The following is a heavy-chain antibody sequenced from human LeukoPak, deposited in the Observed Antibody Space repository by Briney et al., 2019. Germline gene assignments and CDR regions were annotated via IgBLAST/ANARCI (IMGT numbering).Heavy chain of an antibody. J-gene: IGHJ4*02. V-gene: IGHV3-7*01. CDR2: IKQDGSEK. CDR1: GFTFSSYW. D-gene: IGHD5-24*01. Sequence: GRSLRLSCVVSGFTFSSYWMSWVRQAPGEGLEWVANIKQDGSEKYYVDSVKGRFTISRDNAKNSLYLQMNSLRAEDTAVYYCARGRLRWLHFVPFDYWGQGTLVTVSS. CDR3: ARGRLRWLHFVPFDY.